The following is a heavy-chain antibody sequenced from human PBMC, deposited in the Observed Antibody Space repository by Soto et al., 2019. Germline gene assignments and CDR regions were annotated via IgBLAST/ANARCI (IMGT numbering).Heavy chain of an antibody. V-gene: IGHV3-23*01. CDR2: ISGSGGST. D-gene: IGHD2-21*01. CDR1: GFTFSSYA. Sequence: HPGGSLRLSCAASGFTFSSYAMSWVRQAPGKGLEWVSAISGSGGSTYYADSVKGRFTISRDNSKNTLYLQMNSLRAEDTAVYYCAKESSSVVVIANYFDYWGQGTLVTVSS. J-gene: IGHJ4*02. CDR3: AKESSSVVVIANYFDY.